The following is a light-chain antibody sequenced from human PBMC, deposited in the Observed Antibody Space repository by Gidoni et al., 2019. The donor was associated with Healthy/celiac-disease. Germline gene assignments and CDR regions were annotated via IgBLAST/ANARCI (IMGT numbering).Light chain of an antibody. J-gene: IGKJ3*01. CDR2: LGS. Sequence: DIVMPQFPLSLPVTPGEPASISCRSSQSLLHSNGYNSLDWYLQKPGQSPQLLIYLGSNRASGVPDRFSGSGSGTDFTLKISKVEAEDVGVYYCMQALQTPRTFXPXTKVDIK. V-gene: IGKV2-28*01. CDR1: QSLLHSNGYNS. CDR3: MQALQTPRT.